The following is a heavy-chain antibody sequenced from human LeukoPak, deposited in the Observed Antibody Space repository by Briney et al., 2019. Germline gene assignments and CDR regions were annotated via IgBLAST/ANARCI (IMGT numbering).Heavy chain of an antibody. V-gene: IGHV3-21*01. CDR2: ISSSSSYI. J-gene: IGHJ3*02. CDR3: ARDAGIVVVPAAERWGPGAAFDI. CDR1: GFTFSSYS. D-gene: IGHD2-2*01. Sequence: GGSLRLSCAASGFTFSSYSMNWVRQAPGKGLEWVSSISSSSSYIYYADSVKGRFTICRDNAKNSLYLQMNSLRAEDTAVYYCARDAGIVVVPAAERWGPGAAFDIRGQGTMVTVSS.